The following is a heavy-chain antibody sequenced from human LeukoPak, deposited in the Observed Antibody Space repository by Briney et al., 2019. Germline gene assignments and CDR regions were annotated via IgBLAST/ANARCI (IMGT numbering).Heavy chain of an antibody. V-gene: IGHV4-38-2*01. CDR3: ARGAVAGPSVNFDY. J-gene: IGHJ4*02. CDR1: GYSISSSYY. Sequence: SETLSLTCAVSGYSISSSYYWGWIRQPPGKGLEWIGSIYHSGSTYYNPSLKSRLTISLDTSKNQFSLKLSSVTAAHTAVYFCARGAVAGPSVNFDYWGQGTLVTVSS. D-gene: IGHD6-19*01. CDR2: IYHSGST.